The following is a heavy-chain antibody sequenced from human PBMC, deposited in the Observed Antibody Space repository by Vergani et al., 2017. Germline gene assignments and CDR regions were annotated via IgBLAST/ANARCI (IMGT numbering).Heavy chain of an antibody. V-gene: IGHV3-49*04. D-gene: IGHD2-15*01. CDR1: GFSFGDYA. CDR3: AKGPFAAKDYYYYMDV. J-gene: IGHJ6*03. Sequence: EVQLVESGGGLVPPGRSLRLSCAASGFSFGDYAMTWVRQAPGKGLEWVAFIRNKAYGGTTEYAASVKGRFTISRDDSKNTLYLQMNSLRAEDTAVYYCAKGPFAAKDYYYYMDVWGKGTTVTVSS. CDR2: IRNKAYGGTT.